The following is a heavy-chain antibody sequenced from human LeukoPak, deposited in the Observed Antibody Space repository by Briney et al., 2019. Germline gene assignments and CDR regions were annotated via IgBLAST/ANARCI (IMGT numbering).Heavy chain of an antibody. J-gene: IGHJ3*02. CDR3: TRVGLEREDDDAFDI. V-gene: IGHV3-49*04. D-gene: IGHD3-16*01. CDR1: GFTFSSYG. CDR2: IRSKAYGGTT. Sequence: PGGSLRLSCAASGFTFSSYGMHWVRQAPGKGLEWVGFIRSKAYGGTTEYAASVKGRFTISRDDSKSIAYLQMNSLKTEDTAVYYCTRVGLEREDDDAFDIWGQGTMVTVSS.